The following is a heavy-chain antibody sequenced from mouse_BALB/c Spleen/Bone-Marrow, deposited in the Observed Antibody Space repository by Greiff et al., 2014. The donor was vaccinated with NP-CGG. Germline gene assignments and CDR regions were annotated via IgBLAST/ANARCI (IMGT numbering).Heavy chain of an antibody. V-gene: IGHV5-6-4*01. CDR3: TRDPYYYGSSYAMDY. CDR1: GFTFSSYT. J-gene: IGHJ4*01. D-gene: IGHD1-1*01. Sequence: VQLKESGGGLVKPGASLKLSCAASGFTFSSYTMSWVRQTPEKRLEWVATISSGGSYTYYPDSVKGRFTISRDNAKNTLYLQMSSLKSEDTAMYYCTRDPYYYGSSYAMDYWGQGTSVTVSS. CDR2: ISSGGSYT.